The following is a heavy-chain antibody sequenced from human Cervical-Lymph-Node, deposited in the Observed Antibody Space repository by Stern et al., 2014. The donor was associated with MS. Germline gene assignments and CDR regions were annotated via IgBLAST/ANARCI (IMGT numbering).Heavy chain of an antibody. CDR3: ARQTTAWASDV. Sequence: EVQLLQSGAELIRPGESLKISCKGSGFKFSIYWIAWVRQMPGKGLEWMGIIYPSDSETRYSRSCQGQVTMSADKSTSTAYLQWSSLNASDTAMYFCARQTTAWASDVWGQGTLVTVSS. J-gene: IGHJ4*02. CDR1: GFKFSIYW. D-gene: IGHD1-14*01. CDR2: IYPSDSET. V-gene: IGHV5-51*01.